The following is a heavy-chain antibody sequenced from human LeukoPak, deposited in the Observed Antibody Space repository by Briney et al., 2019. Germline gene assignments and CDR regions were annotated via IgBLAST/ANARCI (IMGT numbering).Heavy chain of an antibody. CDR3: ARRDSSGYYSPIDY. V-gene: IGHV5-51*03. Sequence: GESLKISCKDSGYSFTSYWIGWVRQMPGNSLEPMGIICPGDSDTRYSPSFQGQDTISADKSISTAYLQWSSLKASDTAMYYCARRDSSGYYSPIDYWGQGTLVSVSS. CDR1: GYSFTSYW. CDR2: ICPGDSDT. D-gene: IGHD3-22*01. J-gene: IGHJ4*02.